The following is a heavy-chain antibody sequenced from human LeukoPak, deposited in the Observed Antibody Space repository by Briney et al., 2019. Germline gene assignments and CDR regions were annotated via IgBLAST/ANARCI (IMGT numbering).Heavy chain of an antibody. D-gene: IGHD6-13*01. J-gene: IGHJ5*02. V-gene: IGHV4-34*01. CDR1: GGSFSGYY. CDR2: INHRGGT. CDR3: ARGDSLGYSSSWYRFDP. Sequence: SETLSLTCGVYGGSFSGYYWNWIRQPPGMGLEWIGEINHRGGTGYNSSLKSRVTMSVDTSKNVFSLKLTSVTAADTAVYYCARGDSLGYSSSWYRFDPWGQGTLVTVSS.